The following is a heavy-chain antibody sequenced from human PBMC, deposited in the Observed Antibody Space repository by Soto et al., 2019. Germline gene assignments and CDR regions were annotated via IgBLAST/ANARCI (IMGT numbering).Heavy chain of an antibody. CDR1: GGSISSGGYY. J-gene: IGHJ5*02. Sequence: PSETLSLTCTVSGGSISSGGYYWSWIRQHPGKGLEWIGYIYYSGSSYYNPSLKSRVTISVDTSKNQFSLKLSSVTAADTAVYYCARERTTVMNWFDPWGQGTLVTVSS. V-gene: IGHV4-31*03. D-gene: IGHD4-17*01. CDR3: ARERTTVMNWFDP. CDR2: IYYSGSS.